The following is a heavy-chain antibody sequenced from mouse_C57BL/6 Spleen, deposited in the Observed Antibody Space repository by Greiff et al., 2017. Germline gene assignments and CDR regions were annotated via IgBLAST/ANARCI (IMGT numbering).Heavy chain of an antibody. Sequence: EVKLQESGPGLVKPSQSLSLTCSVTGYSITSGYYWNWIRQFPGNKLEWMGYISYDGSNNYNPSLKNRISITRATSKNQFFLKLNSVTTEDTATDYCAGSGSRDAMDYWGQGTSVTVSA. CDR1: GYSITSGYY. V-gene: IGHV3-6*01. J-gene: IGHJ4*01. CDR3: AGSGSRDAMDY. D-gene: IGHD1-1*01. CDR2: ISYDGSN.